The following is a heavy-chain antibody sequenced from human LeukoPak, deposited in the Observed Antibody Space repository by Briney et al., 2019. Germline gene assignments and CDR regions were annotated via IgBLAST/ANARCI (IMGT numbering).Heavy chain of an antibody. Sequence: GGSLRLSCAASGFTFSSYSMNWVRQAPGKGLERVSSISSSSSYIYYADSVKGRFTISRDNAKNSLYLQMNSLRAEDTAVYYCARDLRYCSSTSCYAGVDYWGQGTLVTVSS. J-gene: IGHJ4*02. CDR1: GFTFSSYS. CDR2: ISSSSSYI. D-gene: IGHD2-2*01. CDR3: ARDLRYCSSTSCYAGVDY. V-gene: IGHV3-21*01.